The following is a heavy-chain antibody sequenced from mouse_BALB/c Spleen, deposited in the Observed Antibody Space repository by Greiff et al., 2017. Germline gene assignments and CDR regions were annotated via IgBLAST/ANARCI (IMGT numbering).Heavy chain of an antibody. D-gene: IGHD2-1*01. CDR2: IWSGGST. CDR1: GFSLTSYG. V-gene: IGHV2-2*02. J-gene: IGHJ3*01. CDR3: ARNGYGNYGGFAY. Sequence: VMLVESGPGLVQPSQSLSITCTVSGFSLTSYGVHWVRQSPGKGLEWLGVIWSGGSTDYNAAFISRLSISKDNSKSQVFFKMNSLQANDTAIYYCARNGYGNYGGFAYWGQGTLVTVSA.